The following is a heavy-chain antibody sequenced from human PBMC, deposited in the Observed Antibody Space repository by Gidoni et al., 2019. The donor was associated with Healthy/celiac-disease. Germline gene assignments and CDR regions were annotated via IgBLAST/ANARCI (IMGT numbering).Heavy chain of an antibody. CDR3: ATDVIVVVPAARARVDY. CDR2: FDPEDGET. V-gene: IGHV1-24*01. J-gene: IGHJ4*02. D-gene: IGHD2-2*01. Sequence: QVQLVQSGAEVKKPGASVKVSCKVSGYTLTELSMHWVRQAPGKGLEWMGGFDPEDGETIYEQKFKGRVTMTEDTSTDTADMELSSLRSEDTAVYYCATDVIVVVPAARARVDYWGQGTLVTVSS. CDR1: GYTLTELS.